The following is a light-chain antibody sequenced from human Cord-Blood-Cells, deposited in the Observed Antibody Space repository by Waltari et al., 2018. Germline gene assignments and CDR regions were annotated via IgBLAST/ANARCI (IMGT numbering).Light chain of an antibody. V-gene: IGKV3-20*01. CDR2: GAS. J-gene: IGKJ1*01. CDR1: QSVSSSY. CDR3: QQYGSSPPWT. Sequence: EIVLTQSPGTLSLSPGERAILSCRASQSVSSSYLAWYQQKPGQAPRLLIYGASSRATGIPVRFSGSGSGTDFTLTISRLEPEDFAVYYCQQYGSSPPWTFGQGTKVEIK.